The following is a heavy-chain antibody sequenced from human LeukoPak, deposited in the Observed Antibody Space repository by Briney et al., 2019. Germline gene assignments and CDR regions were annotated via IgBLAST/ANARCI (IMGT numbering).Heavy chain of an antibody. CDR1: GYTFTGYY. CDR2: INPNSGGT. D-gene: IGHD6-6*01. V-gene: IGHV1-2*02. CDR3: ARVRTYSSSSLKWFDP. Sequence: ASVKVSCMASGYTFTGYYMHWVRQAPGQGLEWMGWINPNSGGTNYAQKFQGRVTMTRDTSISTAYMELSRLRSDDTAVYYCARVRTYSSSSLKWFDPWGQGTLVTVSS. J-gene: IGHJ5*02.